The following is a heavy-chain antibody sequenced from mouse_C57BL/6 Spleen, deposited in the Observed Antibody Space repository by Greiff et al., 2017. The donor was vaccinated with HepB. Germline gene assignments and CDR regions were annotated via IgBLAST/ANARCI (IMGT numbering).Heavy chain of an antibody. CDR2: ISSGSSTI. V-gene: IGHV5-17*01. D-gene: IGHD2-3*01. CDR3: ARGGYFPMDY. Sequence: EVKLMESGGGLVKPGGSLKLSCAASGFTFSDYGMHWVRQAPEKGLEWVAYISSGSSTIYYADTVKGRFTISRDNAKNTLFLQMTSLRSEDTAMYYCARGGYFPMDYWGQGTSVTVSS. CDR1: GFTFSDYG. J-gene: IGHJ4*01.